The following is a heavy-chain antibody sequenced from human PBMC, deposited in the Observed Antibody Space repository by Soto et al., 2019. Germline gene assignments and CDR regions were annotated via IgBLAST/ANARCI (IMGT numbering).Heavy chain of an antibody. CDR1: GFTFSTYA. Sequence: EVQLLQSGGGLVQPGGSLRLSCAASGFTFSTYAMAWVRQAPGKGLEWVSTVSGGGDHTYYADSVKGRSTISRDASKNTPYLQMDSLRVEDTAVYYCAKSGFADLGYWGQGALVTVSS. J-gene: IGHJ1*01. CDR3: AKSGFADLGY. V-gene: IGHV3-23*01. D-gene: IGHD1-26*01. CDR2: VSGGGDHT.